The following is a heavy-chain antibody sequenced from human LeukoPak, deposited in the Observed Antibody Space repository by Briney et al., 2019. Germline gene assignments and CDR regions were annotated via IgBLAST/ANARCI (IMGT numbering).Heavy chain of an antibody. D-gene: IGHD2-2*01. CDR2: IYPGDSDT. J-gene: IGHJ4*02. Sequence: GESLKISRKGSGYSFTSYWIGWVRQMPGKGLEWMGIIYPGDSDTRYSPSFQGQVAISADKSISTAYLQWSSLKASDTAMYYCAINPYCSSTSCSDYWGQGTLVTVSS. V-gene: IGHV5-51*01. CDR3: AINPYCSSTSCSDY. CDR1: GYSFTSYW.